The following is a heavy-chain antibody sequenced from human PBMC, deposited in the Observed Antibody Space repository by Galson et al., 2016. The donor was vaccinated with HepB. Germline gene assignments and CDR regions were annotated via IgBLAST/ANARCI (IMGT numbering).Heavy chain of an antibody. D-gene: IGHD3-3*01. CDR1: GGTFSNFA. CDR3: AKQGVEWLLGSETVDS. CDR2: IIPLFGAT. Sequence: SVKVSCKASGGTFSNFAISWLRQAPGQGLEWMGGIIPLFGATNYAQKFQGRVTITADKSTTTVYMDLSSLRSEDTAVYYCAKQGVEWLLGSETVDSWGQGTLITVSS. J-gene: IGHJ4*02. V-gene: IGHV1-69*06.